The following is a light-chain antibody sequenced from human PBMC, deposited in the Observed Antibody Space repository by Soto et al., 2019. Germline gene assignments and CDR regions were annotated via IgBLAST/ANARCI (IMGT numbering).Light chain of an antibody. V-gene: IGLV1-47*01. CDR3: AKWDDSLRVYV. CDR1: NSRSGSNY. J-gene: IGLJ1*01. Sequence: QSVLSQPPSASGTPGQRVTISCSTTNSRSGSNYVYWYQQLPGAAPKLLIYRNDQRPSGVPDRFSASKSGTSASLAISGLRSEDEADYFCAKWDDSLRVYVFGSGTKSPS. CDR2: RND.